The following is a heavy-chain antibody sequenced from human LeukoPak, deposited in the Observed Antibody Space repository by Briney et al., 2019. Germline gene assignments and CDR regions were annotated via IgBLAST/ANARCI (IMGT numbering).Heavy chain of an antibody. CDR1: GGSISSGGYS. CDR3: ARSELSCSGGSCPTRYAFDI. J-gene: IGHJ3*02. CDR2: IYYSVNT. Sequence: PSETLSLTCAVSGGSISSGGYSWSWIRQPPGKGLEWIGYIYYSVNTYYSPSLKGRVTISVDTSKNQFSLKLSSVTAADTAVYYCARSELSCSGGSCPTRYAFDIWGQGTVVTASS. D-gene: IGHD2-15*01. V-gene: IGHV4-30-4*07.